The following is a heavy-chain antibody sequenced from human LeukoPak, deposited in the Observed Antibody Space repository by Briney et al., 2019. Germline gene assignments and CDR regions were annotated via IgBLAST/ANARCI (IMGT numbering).Heavy chain of an antibody. CDR1: GVSISTTSYY. CDR3: ASPTIFGVVPAGP. D-gene: IGHD3-3*01. J-gene: IGHJ5*02. CDR2: IYYSGST. V-gene: IGHV4-39*01. Sequence: PSGTLSLTCTVSGVSISTTSYYWGWIRQPPGKGLEWIGNIYYSGSTNYNPSLKSRVTISIDPSNNQFSLKLSSVTAADTAVYFCASPTIFGVVPAGPWGQGASVIVSS.